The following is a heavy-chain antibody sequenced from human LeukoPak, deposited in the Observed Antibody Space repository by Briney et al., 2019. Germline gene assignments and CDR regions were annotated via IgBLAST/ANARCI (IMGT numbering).Heavy chain of an antibody. J-gene: IGHJ3*02. CDR2: IIPIFGTA. CDR3: ARTSEAPHTYYYDSSGYYGDAFDI. D-gene: IGHD3-22*01. V-gene: IGHV1-69*13. CDR1: GGTFSSYA. Sequence: GASVKVSCKASGGTFSSYAISWVRQAPGQGLEWMGGIIPIFGTANYAQKFQGRVTITAEESTSTAYMELSSLRSEDTAVYYCARTSEAPHTYYYDSSGYYGDAFDIWGQGTMVTVSS.